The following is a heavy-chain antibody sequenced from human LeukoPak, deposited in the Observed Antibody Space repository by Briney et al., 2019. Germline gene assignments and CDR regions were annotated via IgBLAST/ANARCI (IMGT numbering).Heavy chain of an antibody. CDR3: ARDVRIDTAMVYWYFDL. Sequence: SVKVSCKASGGTFSSYAISWVRQAPGQGLEWMGGIIPIFGTANYAQKFQGRVTITTDESTSTAYMELSSLRSEDTAVYYCARDVRIDTAMVYWYFDLWGRGTLVTVSS. D-gene: IGHD5-18*01. V-gene: IGHV1-69*05. J-gene: IGHJ2*01. CDR1: GGTFSSYA. CDR2: IIPIFGTA.